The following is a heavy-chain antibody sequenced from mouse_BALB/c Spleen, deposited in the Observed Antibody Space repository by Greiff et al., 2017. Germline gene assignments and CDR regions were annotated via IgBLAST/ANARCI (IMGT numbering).Heavy chain of an antibody. V-gene: IGHV5-6-4*01. CDR2: ISSGGSYT. Sequence: EVNVVESGGGLVKPGGSLKLSCAASGFTFSSYTMSWVRQTPEKRLEWVATISSGGSYTYYPDSVKGRFTISRDNAKNTLYLQMSSLKSEDTAMYYCTREGKGYAMDYWGQGTSVTVSS. CDR3: TREGKGYAMDY. J-gene: IGHJ4*01. CDR1: GFTFSSYT.